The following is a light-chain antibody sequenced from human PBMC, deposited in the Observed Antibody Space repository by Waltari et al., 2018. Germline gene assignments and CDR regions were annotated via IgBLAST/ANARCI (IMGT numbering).Light chain of an antibody. Sequence: DVQMTQSPSTLSASVGDRVTITCRASQSISTWLAWYQQKPGRAPNLLIYKASSLERGVPSRFSGSGSGTEFTLTINSLQPDDFATYFCQQYSSYSITFGQGTRLEIK. J-gene: IGKJ5*01. CDR1: QSISTW. CDR3: QQYSSYSIT. V-gene: IGKV1-5*03. CDR2: KAS.